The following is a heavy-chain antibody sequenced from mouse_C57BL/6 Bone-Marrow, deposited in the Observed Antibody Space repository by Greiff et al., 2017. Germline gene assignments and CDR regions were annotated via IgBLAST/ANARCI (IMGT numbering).Heavy chain of an antibody. CDR1: GFNIKDYY. CDR3: GRPDYYGSSFDY. J-gene: IGHJ2*01. CDR2: IDPEDGET. Sequence: EVKVVESGAELVKPGASVKLSCTASGFNIKDYYMHWVKQRTEQGLEWIGRIDPEDGETKYAPKFQGKATITADTSSNTAYLQLSSLTSEDTAVYYCGRPDYYGSSFDYWGRGTTLTVSS. V-gene: IGHV14-2*01. D-gene: IGHD1-1*01.